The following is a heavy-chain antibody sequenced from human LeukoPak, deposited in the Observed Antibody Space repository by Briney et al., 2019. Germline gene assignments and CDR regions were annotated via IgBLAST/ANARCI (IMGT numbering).Heavy chain of an antibody. Sequence: SETLSLTCAVYGGSFSGYHWTWIRQSPGKGLEWIGDVDYSGGTNYNPPLKSRVTISVDTSKNQFSLRLTSVTAADTAVYYCVRDRCGGDCYPNWFDPWGQGTLVTGSS. CDR1: GGSFSGYH. J-gene: IGHJ5*02. V-gene: IGHV4-34*01. D-gene: IGHD2-21*02. CDR3: VRDRCGGDCYPNWFDP. CDR2: VDYSGGT.